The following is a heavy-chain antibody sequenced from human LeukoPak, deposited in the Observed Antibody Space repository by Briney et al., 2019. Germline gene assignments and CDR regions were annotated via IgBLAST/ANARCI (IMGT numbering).Heavy chain of an antibody. CDR3: ARTGYIDEGFDY. Sequence: PGGSLRLSCAASRFTLSSYWMSWVRPGPNKGLGWVANINQDASSISYAGSVKGRFTISRDNAKKSLYLQMNSLRAEDTAVYFCARTGYIDEGFDYWGRGTVVSVS. CDR2: INQDASSI. J-gene: IGHJ4*02. V-gene: IGHV3-7*04. CDR1: RFTLSSYW. D-gene: IGHD1-1*01.